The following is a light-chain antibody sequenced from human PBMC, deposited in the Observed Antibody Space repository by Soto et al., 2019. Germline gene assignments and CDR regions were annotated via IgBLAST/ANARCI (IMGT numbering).Light chain of an antibody. V-gene: IGLV2-23*02. J-gene: IGLJ3*02. CDR3: CSYAGSRTWV. CDR1: NSDIGLFSL. CDR2: EVS. Sequence: QSAPIQPASVSGSPGQSITISCTGTNSDIGLFSLVSWYQQYPDKAPKLILYEVSKWPSGIPHRFSGSKSGNTASLTISGLQAEDDADYYCCSYAGSRTWVFGGGTKVTVL.